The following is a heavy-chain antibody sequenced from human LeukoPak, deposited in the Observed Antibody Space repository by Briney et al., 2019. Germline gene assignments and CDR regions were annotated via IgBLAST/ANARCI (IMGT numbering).Heavy chain of an antibody. CDR2: ISYDGSNK. Sequence: GGSLRLSCAASGFTFSSYAMHWVRQAPGKGLEWVAVISYDGSNKYYADSVKGRFTISRDNSKNTLYLQMNSLRAEDTAVYYCARDRDFWSGYYFGYWGQGTLVAVSS. J-gene: IGHJ4*02. D-gene: IGHD3-3*01. CDR1: GFTFSSYA. V-gene: IGHV3-30-3*01. CDR3: ARDRDFWSGYYFGY.